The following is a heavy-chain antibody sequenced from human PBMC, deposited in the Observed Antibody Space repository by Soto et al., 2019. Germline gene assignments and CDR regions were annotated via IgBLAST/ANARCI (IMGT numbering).Heavy chain of an antibody. V-gene: IGHV4-59*08. D-gene: IGHD1-1*01. CDR2: IYYSGST. CDR1: GGSIRSYY. Sequence: PSETLSLTCTVSGGSIRSYYWSWIRQPPGKGLEWIGYIYYSGSTNYNPSLKSRVTISVDTSKSQFSLKLSSVTAADTAVYYCAISGRYQGNFEYWGRGTLVTVS. J-gene: IGHJ4*02. CDR3: AISGRYQGNFEY.